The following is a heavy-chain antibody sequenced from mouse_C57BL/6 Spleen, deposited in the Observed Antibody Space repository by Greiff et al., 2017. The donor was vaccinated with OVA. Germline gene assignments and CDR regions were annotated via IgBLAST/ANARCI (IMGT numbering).Heavy chain of an antibody. CDR2: IDPSDSYT. J-gene: IGHJ3*01. D-gene: IGHD6-1*01. CDR3: ARGSLAWFAY. V-gene: IGHV1-69*01. CDR1: GYTFTIYW. Sequence: QVQLQQPGAELVMPGASVKLSCKASGYTFTIYWMHWVKQRPGQGLEWIGEIDPSDSYTNYNQKFKGKSTLTVDKSSSTAYMQLSSLTSEDSAVYYCARGSLAWFAYWGQGTLVTVSA.